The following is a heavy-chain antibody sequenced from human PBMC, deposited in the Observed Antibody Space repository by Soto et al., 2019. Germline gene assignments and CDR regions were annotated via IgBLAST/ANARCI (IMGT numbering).Heavy chain of an antibody. CDR1: GFTFSSYA. CDR3: AKDRGSGYSYYGMDG. Sequence: EVQLLESGGGLVQPGGSLRLSCAASGFTFSSYAMSWVRQAPGKGLEWVSAISISGGITYYADSVKGRFTISRDNSKNTLYLQMNSLRAEDTAVYYCAKDRGSGYSYYGMDGWSQGTTVTLSS. V-gene: IGHV3-23*01. CDR2: ISISGGIT. D-gene: IGHD3-10*01. J-gene: IGHJ6*02.